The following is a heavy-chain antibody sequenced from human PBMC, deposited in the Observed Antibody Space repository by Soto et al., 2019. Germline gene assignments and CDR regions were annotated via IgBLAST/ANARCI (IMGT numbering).Heavy chain of an antibody. CDR1: GFTFDDYA. V-gene: IGHV3-9*01. CDR3: AKDNSHYGGNFVCDY. CDR2: ISWNSGSI. J-gene: IGHJ4*02. D-gene: IGHD4-17*01. Sequence: EVQLVESGGGLVQPGRSLRLSCAASGFTFDDYAMHWVRQAPGKGLEWVSGISWNSGSIGYADSVKGRFTISRDNAKNSLYLQMNSLRAEDTALYDCAKDNSHYGGNFVCDYWGQGTLVTVSS.